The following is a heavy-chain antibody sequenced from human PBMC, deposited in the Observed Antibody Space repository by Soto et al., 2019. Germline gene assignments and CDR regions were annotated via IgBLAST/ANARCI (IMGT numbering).Heavy chain of an antibody. Sequence: QVQLVQSGAEVKKPGASVKVSCKASGYTFTSYGISWVRQAPGQGLEWMGWISAYNGNTHYAQKLQGRVTMTTDTSTSTAYMELRSLRSDDTAVYFCARTGFYYYGSGSPVAVDYWCQGTLVTVSS. D-gene: IGHD3-10*01. CDR1: GYTFTSYG. V-gene: IGHV1-18*01. J-gene: IGHJ4*02. CDR2: ISAYNGNT. CDR3: ARTGFYYYGSGSPVAVDY.